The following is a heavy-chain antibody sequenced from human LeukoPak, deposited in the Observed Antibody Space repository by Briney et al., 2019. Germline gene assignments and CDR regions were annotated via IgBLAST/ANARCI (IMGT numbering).Heavy chain of an antibody. J-gene: IGHJ4*02. D-gene: IGHD6-19*01. CDR3: TSEDSSGWYTGGDY. CDR1: GGSISSSSYY. Sequence: PSETLSLTCTVSGGSISSSSYYWGWIRQPPGKGLEWIGNIYYSGSAYYNPSLKRRVTISVDTSKNQFSLKLSSVTAADTAVYYCTSEDSSGWYTGGDYWGQGTLVTVSS. CDR2: IYYSGSA. V-gene: IGHV4-39*01.